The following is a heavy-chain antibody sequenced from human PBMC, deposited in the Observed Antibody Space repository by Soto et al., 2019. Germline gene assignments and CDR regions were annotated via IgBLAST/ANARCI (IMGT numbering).Heavy chain of an antibody. CDR1: GYTFTSYD. J-gene: IGHJ5*02. Sequence: ASVKVSCKASGYTFTSYDINWVRQATGQGLEWMGWMNPNSGNTGYAQKFQGRVTMTRNTSISTAYMELSSLRSEDTAVYYCARLSLTGYHNWFDPWGQGTLVTVSS. V-gene: IGHV1-8*01. D-gene: IGHD3-9*01. CDR2: MNPNSGNT. CDR3: ARLSLTGYHNWFDP.